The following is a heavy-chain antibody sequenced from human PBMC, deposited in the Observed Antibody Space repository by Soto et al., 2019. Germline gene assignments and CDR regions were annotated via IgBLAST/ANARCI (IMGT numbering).Heavy chain of an antibody. CDR2: INSSGRA. V-gene: IGHV4-30-4*01. CDR1: SGSISSSDSY. CDR3: ASSTTLGNDNGVDV. Sequence: SETLSLTCSVSSGSISSSDSYWSFIRQPPGKGLEWIGYINSSGRAYYKPSLKSRVSISMDTSKNQFSLRLTSVPVTDTAVYYCASSTTLGNDNGVDVWGQGTTVTVSS. D-gene: IGHD1-26*01. J-gene: IGHJ6*02.